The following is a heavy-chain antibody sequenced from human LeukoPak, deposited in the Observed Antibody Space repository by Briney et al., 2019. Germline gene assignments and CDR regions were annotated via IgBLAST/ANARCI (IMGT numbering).Heavy chain of an antibody. J-gene: IGHJ4*02. CDR1: GDTFIPYT. CDR2: IIPSLDVA. D-gene: IGHD2-15*01. Sequence: SVKVSCKASGDTFIPYTFSWVRQAPGQGLEWIGRIIPSLDVANYAQKFQGRVTLSMDRDTATTYMEVTSLRSEDTAIYYCARDHCSPGTCLGGHWGQGTLVTVSS. V-gene: IGHV1-69*04. CDR3: ARDHCSPGTCLGGH.